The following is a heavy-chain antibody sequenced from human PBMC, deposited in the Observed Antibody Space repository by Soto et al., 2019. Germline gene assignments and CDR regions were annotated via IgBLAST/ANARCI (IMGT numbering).Heavy chain of an antibody. Sequence: SQTLSLTCAISGDSVSSNTASWNWIRQSPSRGLEWLGRTYFRSKWYSYYAVSVKGRIIINPDTSNNQFSLQLNSVTPEDTAVYFCAKGDNLGPKTGYAFDPWGQGIMVTVSS. CDR2: TYFRSKWYS. CDR1: GDSVSSNTAS. J-gene: IGHJ5*02. D-gene: IGHD5-12*01. V-gene: IGHV6-1*01. CDR3: AKGDNLGPKTGYAFDP.